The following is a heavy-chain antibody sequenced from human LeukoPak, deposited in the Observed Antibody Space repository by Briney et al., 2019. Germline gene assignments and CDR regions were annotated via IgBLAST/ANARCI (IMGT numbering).Heavy chain of an antibody. J-gene: IGHJ4*02. Sequence: SETLSLTCTVSGGSISSSSYYWGWIRQPPGKGLEWIGSIYYDGSTYYSPSLKSRLTISVDTSKNQFSLKLSSVSAADTAVYYCARQVGYSYGRFDYWGQGTLVTVSS. D-gene: IGHD5-18*01. V-gene: IGHV4-39*01. CDR1: GGSISSSSYY. CDR3: ARQVGYSYGRFDY. CDR2: IYYDGST.